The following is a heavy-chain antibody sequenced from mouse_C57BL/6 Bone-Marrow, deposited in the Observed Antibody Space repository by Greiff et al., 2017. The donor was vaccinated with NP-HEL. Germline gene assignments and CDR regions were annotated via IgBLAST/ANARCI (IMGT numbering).Heavy chain of an antibody. CDR1: GFTFSSYA. CDR3: ARDGVATDY. Sequence: EVQGVESGGGLVKPGGSLKLSCAASGFTFSSYAMSWVRQTPEKRLEWVATISDGGSYTYYPDNVKGRFTISRDNAKNNLYLQMSHLKSEDTAMYYCARDGVATDYWGQGTTLTVSS. CDR2: ISDGGSYT. D-gene: IGHD1-1*01. V-gene: IGHV5-4*01. J-gene: IGHJ2*01.